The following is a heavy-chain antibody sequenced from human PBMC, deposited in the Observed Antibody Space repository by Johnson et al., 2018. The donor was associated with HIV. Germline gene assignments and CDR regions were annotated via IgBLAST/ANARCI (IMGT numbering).Heavy chain of an antibody. CDR1: GFTVSTNY. CDR3: AREVSTKIVVVREAFDI. V-gene: IGHV3-11*04. CDR2: IRSGGANI. Sequence: QVQLVESGGGLVKPGGSLRLSCAASGFTVSTNYMSWVRQAPGKGLEWVSDIRSGGANIHYADSVKGRFTISRDNAKNSLYLQMNSLRAEDTAVYYCAREVSTKIVVVREAFDIWGQGTLVTVAS. D-gene: IGHD3-22*01. J-gene: IGHJ3*02.